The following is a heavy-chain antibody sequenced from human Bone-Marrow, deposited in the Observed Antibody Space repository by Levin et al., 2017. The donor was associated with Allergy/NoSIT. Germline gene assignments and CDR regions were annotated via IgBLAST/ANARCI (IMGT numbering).Heavy chain of an antibody. CDR2: IYSGGDT. Sequence: GGSLRLSCAASGISVSNNHMSWVRQAPGKGLECVAGIYSGGDTYQSDSVKRRFTVSRDNSKKTVYLHMSNLRGDDTAVYYCARGYKSGISCGWGQGTLVTVSS. CDR3: ARGYKSGISCG. D-gene: IGHD2-21*01. V-gene: IGHV3-66*01. J-gene: IGHJ4*02. CDR1: GISVSNNH.